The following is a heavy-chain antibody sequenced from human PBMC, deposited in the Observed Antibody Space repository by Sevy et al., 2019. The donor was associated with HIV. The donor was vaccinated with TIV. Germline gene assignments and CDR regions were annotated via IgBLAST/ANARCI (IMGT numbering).Heavy chain of an antibody. J-gene: IGHJ5*02. D-gene: IGHD3-16*01. CDR1: GGSISSSRHY. V-gene: IGHV4-39*01. CDR2: RFYSGGA. CDR3: ARHPLGNWFDL. Sequence: SETLSLTCNVSGGSISSSRHYWGWIRQSPGKSLEWIGSRFYSGGAYYNPSLQTRVTMSVDTSKNQFSLNVNSVTAADTAVYYCARHPLGNWFDLWGQGILVTVSS.